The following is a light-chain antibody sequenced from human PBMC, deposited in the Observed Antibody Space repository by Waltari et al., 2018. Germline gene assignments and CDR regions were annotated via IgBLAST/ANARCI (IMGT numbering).Light chain of an antibody. J-gene: IGKJ4*01. CDR1: QRVLYSSNNKNY. CDR2: WAS. CDR3: QQYYSTPLT. V-gene: IGKV4-1*01. Sequence: DIVMTQSPDSLAVSLGATATNNSKSSQRVLYSSNNKNYLAWYQQKPGQPPKLLIYWASTRESGVPDRFSGSGSGTDFTLTISSLQAEDVAVYYCQQYYSTPLTFGVGTKVEIK.